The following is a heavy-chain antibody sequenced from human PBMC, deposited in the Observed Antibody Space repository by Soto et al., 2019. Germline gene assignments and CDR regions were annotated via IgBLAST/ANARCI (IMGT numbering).Heavy chain of an antibody. J-gene: IGHJ4*02. Sequence: QVRLVQSGAEVKKPGASVRVSCKASEHTFTNYGINWVRLAPGQGLEWMGWINTYSGNTIYAQKFQDRLTITTDTSTNTASMELRSLTSDDTDVFYCAGGQGSLIPYYFDSWGQGNLVTVSS. D-gene: IGHD2-2*01. CDR3: AGGQGSLIPYYFDS. CDR1: EHTFTNYG. V-gene: IGHV1-18*04. CDR2: INTYSGNT.